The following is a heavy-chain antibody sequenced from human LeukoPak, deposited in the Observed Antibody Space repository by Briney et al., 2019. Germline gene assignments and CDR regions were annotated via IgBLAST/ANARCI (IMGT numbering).Heavy chain of an antibody. CDR1: GYTFTSNY. V-gene: IGHV1-46*01. Sequence: ASVKVSCKASGYTFTSNYIHWVRQAPGQGLEWMGMIYPRDGSTSYAQKFQGRVAVTRDTSTCTVHMELSGLRSEDTAVYYCARDQEGFDYWGQGTLVTVSS. J-gene: IGHJ4*02. CDR2: IYPRDGST. CDR3: ARDQEGFDY.